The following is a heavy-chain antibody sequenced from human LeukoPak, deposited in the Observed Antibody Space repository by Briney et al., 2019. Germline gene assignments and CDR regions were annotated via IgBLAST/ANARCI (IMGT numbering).Heavy chain of an antibody. CDR3: ARAVGYYYDSSGYYYFDY. V-gene: IGHV4-34*01. CDR2: INHSGST. J-gene: IGHJ4*02. Sequence: SETLSLTCAVYGGSFSGYYWSWIRQPPGKGLEWIGEINHSGSTNYNPSLKSRVTISVDTSKNQFSLKLSSVTAADTAVYYCARAVGYYYDSSGYYYFDYWGQGTLDTVSS. D-gene: IGHD3-22*01. CDR1: GGSFSGYY.